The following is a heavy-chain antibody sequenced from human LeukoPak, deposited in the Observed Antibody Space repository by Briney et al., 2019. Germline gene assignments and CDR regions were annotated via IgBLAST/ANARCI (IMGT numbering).Heavy chain of an antibody. Sequence: GRSLRLSCTASGFTFGDYAMSWVRQAPGKGLEWVGFIRSKAYGGTTEYAASVKGRSTISRDDSKSIAYLQMNSLKTEDTAVYYCTREVVVPAATYYFDYWGQGTLVTVSS. J-gene: IGHJ4*02. V-gene: IGHV3-49*04. CDR3: TREVVVPAATYYFDY. CDR2: IRSKAYGGTT. CDR1: GFTFGDYA. D-gene: IGHD2-2*01.